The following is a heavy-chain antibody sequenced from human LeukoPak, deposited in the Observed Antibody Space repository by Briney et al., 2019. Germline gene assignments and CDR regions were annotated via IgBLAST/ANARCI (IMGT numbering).Heavy chain of an antibody. Sequence: ASMKVSCKASGNTFTDYYLHWVRQAPGQGLEWMGWINTNSGGTRYAQKFQGRVTMTRDTSISTAYLELSGLTSDDTAVYFCARGYPNYYGPWGQGTTLTVSS. CDR3: ARGYPNYYGP. CDR2: INTNSGGT. J-gene: IGHJ3*01. CDR1: GNTFTDYY. V-gene: IGHV1-2*02. D-gene: IGHD3-10*01.